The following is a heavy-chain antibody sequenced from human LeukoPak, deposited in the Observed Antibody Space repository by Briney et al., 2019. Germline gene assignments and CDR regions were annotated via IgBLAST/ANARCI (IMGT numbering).Heavy chain of an antibody. Sequence: GGSLRLSCAASGFTFSSYAMSWVRQAPGKGLEWVALLWYDGANKNYADSVKGRFIISRDNSKNTLYLQMNSLRAEDTALYYCARDPSGSWNDVGTFDSWGQGTLVSVSS. D-gene: IGHD1-1*01. V-gene: IGHV3-33*08. CDR1: GFTFSSYA. CDR3: ARDPSGSWNDVGTFDS. CDR2: LWYDGANK. J-gene: IGHJ4*02.